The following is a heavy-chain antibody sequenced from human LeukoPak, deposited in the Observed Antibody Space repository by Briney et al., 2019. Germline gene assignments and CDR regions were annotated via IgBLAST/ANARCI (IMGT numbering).Heavy chain of an antibody. J-gene: IGHJ4*02. Sequence: ASVKVSCKASGYTFTSYYMHWVRQAPRQGLEWMGIINPSGGSTSYAQKFQGRVTMTRDVSTSTVYMELSSLRSEDTAVYYCARASPVLWYFDYWGQGTLVTVSS. CDR1: GYTFTSYY. CDR3: ARASPVLWYFDY. D-gene: IGHD2-21*01. V-gene: IGHV1-46*01. CDR2: INPSGGST.